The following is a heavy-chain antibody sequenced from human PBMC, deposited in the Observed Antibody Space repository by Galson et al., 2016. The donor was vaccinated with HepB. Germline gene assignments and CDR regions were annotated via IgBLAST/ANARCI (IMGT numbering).Heavy chain of an antibody. J-gene: IGHJ4*02. D-gene: IGHD7-27*01. CDR1: GYTFSSYD. Sequence: SVKVSCKAPGYTFSSYDINWVRQATGQGLEWIGWMTPNSGKTGYAQKFQGRVTLIRDTSISTAYMELTGLGSEDTAVYYCARNIYGTGDFDYWGQGTLVTVSS. CDR2: MTPNSGKT. V-gene: IGHV1-8*01. CDR3: ARNIYGTGDFDY.